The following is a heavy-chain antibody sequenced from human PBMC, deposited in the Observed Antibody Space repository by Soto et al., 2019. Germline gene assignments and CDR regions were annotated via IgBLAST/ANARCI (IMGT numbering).Heavy chain of an antibody. J-gene: IGHJ4*02. D-gene: IGHD1-26*01. CDR2: INAGNGNT. Sequence: QVQLVQSGAEVKKPGASVKVSCKASGYTFTSYAMHWVRQAPGQRREWMGWINAGNGNTQYSQKFQGRVTITRDTAASKAYMELSSLRSDDTAVYCCARSGGSEYDYWGQGTMVTVAS. V-gene: IGHV1-3*01. CDR1: GYTFTSYA. CDR3: ARSGGSEYDY.